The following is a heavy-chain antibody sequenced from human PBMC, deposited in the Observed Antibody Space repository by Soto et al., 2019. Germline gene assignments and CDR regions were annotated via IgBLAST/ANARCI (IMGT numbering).Heavy chain of an antibody. V-gene: IGHV1-18*01. CDR1: GYTFTSYA. CDR2: ISAYNGNT. Sequence: QVQLVQSGAEVKKPGASVKVSCKASGYTFTSYAISWVRQAPGQGLEWMGWISAYNGNTNYAQKLQGRVTMTTDTSTSRAYTELTSLSSGDTAVYYCARDWAPEDYWAQGSLVTASS. D-gene: IGHD3-16*01. J-gene: IGHJ4*02. CDR3: ARDWAPEDY.